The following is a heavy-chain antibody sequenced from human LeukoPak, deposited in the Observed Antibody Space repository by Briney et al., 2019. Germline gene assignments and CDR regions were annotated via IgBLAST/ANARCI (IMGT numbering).Heavy chain of an antibody. CDR2: ISSSSSYI. Sequence: GGSLRLSCAASGFTFSSYSMNWVRQAPGKGLEWVSSISSSSSYIYYADSVNGRFTISRDNAKNSLSLQMNSLRAEDTAVYYCARVRPQSYDSSGLKSAFDIWGQGTMVTVSS. D-gene: IGHD3-22*01. V-gene: IGHV3-21*01. CDR1: GFTFSSYS. J-gene: IGHJ3*02. CDR3: ARVRPQSYDSSGLKSAFDI.